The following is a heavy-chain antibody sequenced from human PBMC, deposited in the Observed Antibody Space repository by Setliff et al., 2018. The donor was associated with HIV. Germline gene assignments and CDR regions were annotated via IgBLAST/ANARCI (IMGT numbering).Heavy chain of an antibody. CDR2: ISGSGGTT. V-gene: IGHV3-23*01. CDR3: AKDHSSSSYYFDY. CDR1: GFTFSSYA. Sequence: PGGSLRLSCAASGFTFSSYAMSWVRQAPGKGLEWVSAISGSGGTTYYADSVKGRFTISRDNSKNTLYLQINSQRAEDKAVYYRAKDHSSSSYYFDYWGQGTLVTVSS. J-gene: IGHJ4*02. D-gene: IGHD6-13*01.